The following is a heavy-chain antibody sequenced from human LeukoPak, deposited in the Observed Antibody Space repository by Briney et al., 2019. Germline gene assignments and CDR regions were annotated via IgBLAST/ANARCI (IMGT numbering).Heavy chain of an antibody. V-gene: IGHV3-64*01. CDR1: GFTFSSYA. CDR2: ISSNGGSK. D-gene: IGHD3-10*01. J-gene: IGHJ4*02. CDR3: ARGNYYGSGSYHDY. Sequence: GGSLRLSCAASGFTFSSYAMHWVRQAPGKGLEYVSAISSNGGSKYYANSVKGRFTISRDNSKNTLYLQMGSLRAEDMAVYYCARGNYYGSGSYHDYWGQGTLVTVSS.